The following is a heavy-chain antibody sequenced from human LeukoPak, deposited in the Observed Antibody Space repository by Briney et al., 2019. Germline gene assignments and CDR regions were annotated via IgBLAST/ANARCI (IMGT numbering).Heavy chain of an antibody. CDR3: ARALRVRGSQAAGYYYYMDV. V-gene: IGHV4-39*01. D-gene: IGHD3-10*01. Sequence: SETLSLTCTVSGGSISSSSYYWGWIRQPPGKGLEWIGSIYYSGSTYYNPSLKSRVTISVDTSKNQFSLKPSSVTAADTAVYYCARALRVRGSQAAGYYYYMDVWGKGTTVTISS. J-gene: IGHJ6*03. CDR1: GGSISSSSYY. CDR2: IYYSGST.